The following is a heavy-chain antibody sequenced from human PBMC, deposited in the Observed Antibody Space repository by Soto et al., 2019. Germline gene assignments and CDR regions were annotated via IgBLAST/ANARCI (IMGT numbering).Heavy chain of an antibody. CDR3: ARDTPPTDY. J-gene: IGHJ4*02. CDR2: ISAYNTNT. V-gene: IGHV1-18*01. Sequence: QVQLVQSGAEVKKPGASVKVSCKTSGYTFTSYHISWVRQSPGQGLEWMGWISAYNTNTNYAQKFQGRVTMTTDTLTRTAYMELRSPRSDDTAVYYCARDTPPTDYWGQGTLITVSS. CDR1: GYTFTSYH.